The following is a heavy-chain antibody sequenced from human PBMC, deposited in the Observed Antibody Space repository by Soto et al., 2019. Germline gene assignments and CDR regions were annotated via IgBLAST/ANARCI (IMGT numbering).Heavy chain of an antibody. V-gene: IGHV3-30-3*01. Sequence: QVQLVESGGGVVQPWRSLRLSCAASGFTFSSYAMHWVRQAPGKGLEWVAVISYDGSNKYYADSVKGRFTISRDNSKNTLYLQMNSLRAEDTAVYYCARPLWRGDYNWWYFDLWGRGTLVTVSS. CDR3: ARPLWRGDYNWWYFDL. CDR1: GFTFSSYA. J-gene: IGHJ2*01. CDR2: ISYDGSNK. D-gene: IGHD4-17*01.